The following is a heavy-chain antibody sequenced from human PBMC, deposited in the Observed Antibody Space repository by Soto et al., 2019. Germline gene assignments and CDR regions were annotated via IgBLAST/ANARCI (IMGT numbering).Heavy chain of an antibody. CDR1: GYTFTSYA. D-gene: IGHD1-1*01. CDR3: ARMEMRNWNDLFDY. V-gene: IGHV1-3*01. J-gene: IGHJ4*02. CDR2: INAGNGNT. Sequence: QVQLVQSGAEVKKPGASVKVSCKASGYTFTSYAMHWVRQAPGQRLEWMGWINAGNGNTKYSQKFQGRVTITRDTSASTDYMELSSLRPEDTAVYYCARMEMRNWNDLFDYWGQGTLVTVSS.